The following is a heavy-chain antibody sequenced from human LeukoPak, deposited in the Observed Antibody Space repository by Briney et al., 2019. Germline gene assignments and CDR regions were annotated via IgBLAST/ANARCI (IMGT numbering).Heavy chain of an antibody. CDR1: GGSFSSYY. Sequence: SETLSLTCAVYGGSFSSYYWSWIRQPPGKGLEWIGYIYYSGSTNYNPSLKSRVTISVDTSKNQFSLKLSSVTAADTAVYYCARAIGLFDAFDIWGQGTMVTVSS. J-gene: IGHJ3*02. D-gene: IGHD2-21*01. CDR3: ARAIGLFDAFDI. V-gene: IGHV4-59*01. CDR2: IYYSGST.